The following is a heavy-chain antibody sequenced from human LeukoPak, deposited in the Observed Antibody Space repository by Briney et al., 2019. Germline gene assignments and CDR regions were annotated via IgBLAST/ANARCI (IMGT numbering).Heavy chain of an antibody. D-gene: IGHD4-17*01. V-gene: IGHV4-59*08. CDR2: IHSSEGT. J-gene: IGHJ6*04. CDR3: ARHVYGEGMVV. CDR1: GGSLSGYY. Sequence: KPSETLSLTCTVSGGSLSGYYWGWIRQPPGKGLECIGYIHSSEGTAHNASLKSRLTILLDTSKNQFSLTLSSVTAADTAVYYCARHVYGEGMVVWGKGTTVTVSS.